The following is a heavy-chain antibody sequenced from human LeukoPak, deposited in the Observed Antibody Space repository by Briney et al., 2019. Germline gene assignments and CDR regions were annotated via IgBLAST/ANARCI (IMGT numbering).Heavy chain of an antibody. V-gene: IGHV3-23*01. D-gene: IGHD2-21*01. CDR2: ISAGGHST. CDR3: ARVLAPYNCGGDWKGFDI. Sequence: QPGGSLRLSCAASGFTFSSYAMSWVRQAPGKGLEWVSTISAGGHSTYYADSVKGRFTISRDNSKNTLYLQMNSLRAEDTAVYYCARVLAPYNCGGDWKGFDIWGQGTMVTVSS. CDR1: GFTFSSYA. J-gene: IGHJ3*02.